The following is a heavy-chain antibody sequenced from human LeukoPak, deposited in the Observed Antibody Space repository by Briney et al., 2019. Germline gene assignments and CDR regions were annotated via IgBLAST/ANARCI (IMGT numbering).Heavy chain of an antibody. V-gene: IGHV1-46*01. CDR3: GREVLENLRFVY. J-gene: IGHJ4*02. Sequence: ASVTLSCTSSGSTFTSYYMHWVRQAPGQGLEWMGIINPSGGDTSYAKTFQGRLTTIRVTSTKTDYMELPSLRSEAAAAEYCGREVLENLRFVYWGQGAMLSVCS. CDR1: GSTFTSYY. CDR2: INPSGGDT. D-gene: IGHD3-3*01.